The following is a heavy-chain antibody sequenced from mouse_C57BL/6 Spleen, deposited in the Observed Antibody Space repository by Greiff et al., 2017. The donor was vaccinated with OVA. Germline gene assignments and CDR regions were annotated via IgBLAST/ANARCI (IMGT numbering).Heavy chain of an antibody. CDR3: ARRLGRGDGYCDY. Sequence: VQLQQSGPELVKPGASVKISCKASGYTFTDYYMNWVKQSHGKSLEWIGDINPNNGGTSYNQKFKGKATLTVAKSSSTAYMELRSLTYEDSAVDYCARRLGRGDGYCDYGGQGTTLTVSS. J-gene: IGHJ2*01. CDR1: GYTFTDYY. D-gene: IGHD4-1*01. V-gene: IGHV1-26*01. CDR2: INPNNGGT.